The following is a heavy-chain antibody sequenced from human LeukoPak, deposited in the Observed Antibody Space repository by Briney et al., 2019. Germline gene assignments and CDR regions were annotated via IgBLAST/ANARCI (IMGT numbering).Heavy chain of an antibody. Sequence: GGSLRLSCAASGFSFSRYGMHWFRQAPGKGLEWVAVISYDGSNKYYADSVKGRFTISRDNSKNTLYLQMNSLRAEDTAVYYCARERFGEFRISYYFDYWGQGTLVTVSS. CDR1: GFSFSRYG. J-gene: IGHJ4*02. CDR3: ARERFGEFRISYYFDY. CDR2: ISYDGSNK. D-gene: IGHD3-10*01. V-gene: IGHV3-30*03.